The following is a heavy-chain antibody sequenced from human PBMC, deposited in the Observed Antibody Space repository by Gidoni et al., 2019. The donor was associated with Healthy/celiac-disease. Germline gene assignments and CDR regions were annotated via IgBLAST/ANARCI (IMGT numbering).Heavy chain of an antibody. V-gene: IGHV4-4*07. Sequence: QVQLQESGPALVKPSETRCRTFTVAGGSITSHYWSWIRQPAGKGLEWIGRSNTSGSTNYNPSLKSRVTMSVDTSKNQFSLKLSSVTAADTAVYYCARDRYYDSSGYDVEDWFDPWGQGTLVTVSS. J-gene: IGHJ5*02. D-gene: IGHD3-22*01. CDR2: SNTSGST. CDR1: GGSITSHY. CDR3: ARDRYYDSSGYDVEDWFDP.